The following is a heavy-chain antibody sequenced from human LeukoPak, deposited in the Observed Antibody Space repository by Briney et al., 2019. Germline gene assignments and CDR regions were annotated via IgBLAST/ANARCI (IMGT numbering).Heavy chain of an antibody. D-gene: IGHD2-2*01. J-gene: IGHJ5*02. CDR1: GYTFTGYY. CDR2: INPNSGGT. V-gene: IGHV1-2*02. Sequence: GASVKVSCKASGYTFTGYYMHWVRQAPGQGLEWMGWINPNSGGTNYAQKFQGRVTMTRDTSISTAYMELSRLRSDDTAVYYCARLRCSSTSCSRWFDPWGQGTLVTVSS. CDR3: ARLRCSSTSCSRWFDP.